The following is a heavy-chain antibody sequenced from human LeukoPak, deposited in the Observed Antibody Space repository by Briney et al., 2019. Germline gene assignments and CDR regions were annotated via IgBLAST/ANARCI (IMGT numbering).Heavy chain of an antibody. CDR3: ARNGASSGRPYHFDY. Sequence: SCKASGGTFSSYDIGWVRQAPGKGLEWISYISSSSSTIYYADSVKGRFTISRDNAESSLYLQMNSLRAEDTAVYYCARNGASSGRPYHFDYWGQGTLVTVSS. J-gene: IGHJ4*02. V-gene: IGHV3-48*01. CDR2: ISSSSSTI. CDR1: GGTFSSYD. D-gene: IGHD6-19*01.